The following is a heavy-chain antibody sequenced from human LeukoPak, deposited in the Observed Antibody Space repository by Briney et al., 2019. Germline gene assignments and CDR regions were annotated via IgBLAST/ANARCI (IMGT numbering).Heavy chain of an antibody. CDR1: GFTFSSYS. V-gene: IGHV3-48*01. J-gene: IGHJ5*02. Sequence: GGSQRLSCAASGFTFSSYSMNWVRQAPGKGLEWVSYISSSSSTIYYADSVKGRFTISRDNAKNSLYLQMNSLRAEDTAVYYCAREEFGYGSGSSNWFDPWGQGTLVTVSS. CDR2: ISSSSSTI. D-gene: IGHD3-10*01. CDR3: AREEFGYGSGSSNWFDP.